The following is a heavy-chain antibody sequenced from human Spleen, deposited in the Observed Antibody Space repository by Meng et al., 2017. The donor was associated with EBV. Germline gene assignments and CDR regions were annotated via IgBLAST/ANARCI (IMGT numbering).Heavy chain of an antibody. D-gene: IGHD6-13*01. CDR1: GGTFSSYA. CDR2: IIPIFGTA. CDR3: ARGGRIATPSGWFDP. J-gene: IGHJ5*02. Sequence: QVHLVLYGHEVKKPGSSVKVSCKAAGGTFSSYAISWVRQAPGQGLAWMGGIIPIFGTANYAQKFQGRVTITADESTSTAYMELSSLRSEDTAVYYCARGGRIATPSGWFDPWGQGTLVTVSS. V-gene: IGHV1-69*01.